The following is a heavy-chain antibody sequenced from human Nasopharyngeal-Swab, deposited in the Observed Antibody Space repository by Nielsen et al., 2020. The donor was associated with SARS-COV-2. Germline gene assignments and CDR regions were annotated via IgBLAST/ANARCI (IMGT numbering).Heavy chain of an antibody. CDR3: AKFMPTAMATYWDY. J-gene: IGHJ4*02. CDR1: GGSFSGYY. D-gene: IGHD5-18*01. CDR2: INHSGST. Sequence: AETLSLTCAVYGGSFSGYYWSWIRQPPEKGLEWIGEINHSGSTNYNPSLKSRVTISVDTSKNKFSLKLSSVTAADTAVYYCAKFMPTAMATYWDYWGQGTLVTVSS. V-gene: IGHV4-34*01.